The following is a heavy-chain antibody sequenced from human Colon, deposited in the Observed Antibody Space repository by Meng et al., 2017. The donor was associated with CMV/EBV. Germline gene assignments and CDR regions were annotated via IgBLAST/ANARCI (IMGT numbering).Heavy chain of an antibody. V-gene: IGHV3-23*03. D-gene: IGHD1-26*01. CDR3: AKVKWQKTIVGATPLDY. J-gene: IGHJ4*02. CDR2: IYAGGRSS. Sequence: GESLKISCAGSGFTFSNHAMSWVRQAPGKGLEWVSVIYAGGRSSYFADSVKGRFIISRDDSKNTLYLQMNSLRAEDTAVYYCAKVKWQKTIVGATPLDYWGQGTLVTVSS. CDR1: GFTFSNHA.